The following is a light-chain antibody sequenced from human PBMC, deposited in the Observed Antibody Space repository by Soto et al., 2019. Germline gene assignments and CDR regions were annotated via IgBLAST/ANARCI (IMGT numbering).Light chain of an antibody. CDR1: QGVSSY. CDR2: VTS. Sequence: IQLTQSPSSLSASVGDRVTITCRASQGVSSYLAWYQQQPGKAPNLLIYVTSTLQSWVPSRFSGSVSGTDFPLTISSLQPEEFATYSCQQHNSYTLTFGGGTKVEIK. J-gene: IGKJ4*01. CDR3: QQHNSYTLT. V-gene: IGKV1-9*01.